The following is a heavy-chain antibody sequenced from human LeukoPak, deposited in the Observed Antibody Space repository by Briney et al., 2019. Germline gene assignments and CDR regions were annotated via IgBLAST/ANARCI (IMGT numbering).Heavy chain of an antibody. CDR1: GFTLSSYA. CDR3: AKFLGSSVY. J-gene: IGHJ4*02. Sequence: AGTLRLSCAASGFTLSSYAMSWVRQAPGKGLEWVSAISGSGGSTYYAYSVKGRFTISRDNSKNTLYLQMNSLRAEDTAVYYCAKFLGSSVYWGQGTLVTVSS. D-gene: IGHD2/OR15-2a*01. CDR2: ISGSGGST. V-gene: IGHV3-23*01.